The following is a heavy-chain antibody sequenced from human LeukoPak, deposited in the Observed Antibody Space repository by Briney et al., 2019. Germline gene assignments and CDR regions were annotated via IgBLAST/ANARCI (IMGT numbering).Heavy chain of an antibody. D-gene: IGHD5-12*01. CDR1: GGSISSGDYY. CDR2: IYYSGST. V-gene: IGHV4-30-4*01. J-gene: IGHJ6*02. Sequence: SQTLSLTCTVSGGSISSGDYYWSWIRQPPGKGLEWIGYIYYSGSTYYNPSLKSRVTISVDTSKNQFSLKLSSVTAADTAVYYCARASPGIVATIIGYYYYGMDVWGQGTTVTVSS. CDR3: ARASPGIVATIIGYYYYGMDV.